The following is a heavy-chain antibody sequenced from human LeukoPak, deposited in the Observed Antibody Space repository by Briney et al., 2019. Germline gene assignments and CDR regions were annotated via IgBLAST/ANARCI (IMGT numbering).Heavy chain of an antibody. D-gene: IGHD2-2*01. CDR3: AKSSLLYCSSTSCYLDY. Sequence: GGSLRLSCAASGFTSSSYAMSWVRQAPGKGLEWVSAISGSGGSIYYADSVKGRFTISRDNSKNTLYLQMNSLRAEDTAVYYCAKSSLLYCSSTSCYLDYWGQGTLVTVSS. CDR2: ISGSGGSI. CDR1: GFTSSSYA. V-gene: IGHV3-23*01. J-gene: IGHJ4*02.